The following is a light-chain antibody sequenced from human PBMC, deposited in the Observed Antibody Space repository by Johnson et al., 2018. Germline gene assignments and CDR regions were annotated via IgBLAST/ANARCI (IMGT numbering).Light chain of an antibody. V-gene: IGLV1-51*02. CDR3: GTWDSSLSAGNV. Sequence: QSVLTQPPSVSAAPGQKVTISCSGSSSNIGNNYVSWYQQLQGTAPKLLIYENNKRPPGIPARFSGSKSGTSATLGITGLQTGDEADYYCGTWDSSLSAGNVFGTGTKVTVL. J-gene: IGLJ1*01. CDR2: ENN. CDR1: SSNIGNNY.